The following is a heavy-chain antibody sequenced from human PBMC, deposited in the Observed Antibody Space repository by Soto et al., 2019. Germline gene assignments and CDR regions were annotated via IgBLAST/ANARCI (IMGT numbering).Heavy chain of an antibody. CDR2: INGDGSGT. CDR3: ARGIFGSGTANDY. CDR1: GFTFSGSW. V-gene: IGHV3-74*01. J-gene: IGHJ4*02. D-gene: IGHD3-10*01. Sequence: EVQLVESGGGLVQPGGSLRLSCAASGFTFSGSWMHWVRQAPGKGLVWVSRINGDGSGTSYADFVKGRFTISRDDAKNKLCLQMTGLGAEDTAAYYWARGIFGSGTANDYWGQGTLVTVSS.